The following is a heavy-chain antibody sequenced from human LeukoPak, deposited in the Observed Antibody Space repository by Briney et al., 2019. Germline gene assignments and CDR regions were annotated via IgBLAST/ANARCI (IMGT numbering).Heavy chain of an antibody. D-gene: IGHD3-10*01. Sequence: GSLRLSCTASGFTFGDYAVSWFRQAPGKGLEWIGEANHSGSTNYNPSLKSRVTISVDTSKNHLSLKLNSVTAADTAVYYCARLSLLPQHITMVRGVHPWGQGTPVTVSS. J-gene: IGHJ5*02. CDR3: ARLSLLPQHITMVRGVHP. CDR1: GFTFGDYA. CDR2: ANHSGST. V-gene: IGHV4-34*01.